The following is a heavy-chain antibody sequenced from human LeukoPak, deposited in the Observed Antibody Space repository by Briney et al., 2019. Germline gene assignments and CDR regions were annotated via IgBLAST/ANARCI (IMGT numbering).Heavy chain of an antibody. CDR3: ARTEQWLAPGNWFDP. V-gene: IGHV1-18*01. CDR2: ISAYNGNT. J-gene: IGHJ5*02. Sequence: ASVKVSCKASGYTFTSYGISWVRQAPGQGLEWTGWISAYNGNTNYAQKLQGRVTMTTDTSTSTAYMELRSLRSDDTAVYYCARTEQWLAPGNWFDPWGQGTLVTVSS. D-gene: IGHD6-19*01. CDR1: GYTFTSYG.